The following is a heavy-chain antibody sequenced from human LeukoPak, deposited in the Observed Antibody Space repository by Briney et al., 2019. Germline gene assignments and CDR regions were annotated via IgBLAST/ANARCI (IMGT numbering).Heavy chain of an antibody. J-gene: IGHJ4*02. CDR3: AKDLGYGSPFDY. Sequence: GRSLRLSCAASGFTFSSYAMHWVRQAPGKGLEWVAVISYDGSNKYYADSVKGRFTISRDNSKNTLYLQMNSLRAEDTAVYYCAKDLGYGSPFDYWGQGTLVTVSS. D-gene: IGHD5-12*01. CDR2: ISYDGSNK. V-gene: IGHV3-30*04. CDR1: GFTFSSYA.